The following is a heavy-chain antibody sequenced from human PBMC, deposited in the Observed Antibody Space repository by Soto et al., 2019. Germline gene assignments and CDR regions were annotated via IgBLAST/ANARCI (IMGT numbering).Heavy chain of an antibody. J-gene: IGHJ6*03. CDR1: GFTFSSYW. V-gene: IGHV3-7*01. Sequence: GGSLRLSCAASGFTFSSYWMSWVRQAPGKGLEWVANIKQDGSEKYYVDSVKGRFTISRDNAKNSLYLQMNSLRAEDTAVYYCARDLVGSELLPPAYMDVWGKGTTVTVSS. CDR3: ARDLVGSELLPPAYMDV. CDR2: IKQDGSEK. D-gene: IGHD2-15*01.